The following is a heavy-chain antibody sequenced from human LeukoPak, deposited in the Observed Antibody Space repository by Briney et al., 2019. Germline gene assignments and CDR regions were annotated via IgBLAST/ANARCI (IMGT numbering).Heavy chain of an antibody. Sequence: GGSLRLSCAASGFTFSNYAMSWVRQAPGKGLESVSVISGTGAFTYYADSVKGRFTISRDNAKNSLYLQMNSLRAEDTALYYCARGTLKAAATDFDYWGQGTLVTVSS. J-gene: IGHJ4*02. CDR1: GFTFSNYA. D-gene: IGHD6-13*01. CDR3: ARGTLKAAATDFDY. V-gene: IGHV3-23*01. CDR2: ISGTGAFT.